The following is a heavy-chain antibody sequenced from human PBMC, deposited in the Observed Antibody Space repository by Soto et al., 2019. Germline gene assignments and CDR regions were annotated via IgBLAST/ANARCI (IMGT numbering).Heavy chain of an antibody. D-gene: IGHD3-10*01. V-gene: IGHV1-3*05. J-gene: IGHJ4*02. CDR1: GYTFTSYA. Sequence: QVKLVQSGAEEKKPGASVKVSCRASGYTFTSYAIHWVRQAPGQRLEWMGWINAGNGNTKYSQKFQGRVTITRDTSASTAYRELSSLRSEDTAVYYCARGVPIFMDYWGQGTLVTVSS. CDR2: INAGNGNT. CDR3: ARGVPIFMDY.